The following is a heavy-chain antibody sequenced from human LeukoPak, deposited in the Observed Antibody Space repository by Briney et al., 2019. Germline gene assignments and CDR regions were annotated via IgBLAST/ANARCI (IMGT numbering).Heavy chain of an antibody. D-gene: IGHD3-3*01. CDR3: ARKRYYDFWSGYYPYWYYYYYMDV. J-gene: IGHJ6*03. CDR1: GFTFSSYA. CDR2: ISYDGSNK. Sequence: GGSLRLSCAASGFTFSSYAMHWVRQAPGKGLEWVAVISYDGSNKYYADSVKGRFTISRDNSKNTLYLQMNSLRAEDTAVYYCARKRYYDFWSGYYPYWYYYYYMDVWGKGTTATVSS. V-gene: IGHV3-30*04.